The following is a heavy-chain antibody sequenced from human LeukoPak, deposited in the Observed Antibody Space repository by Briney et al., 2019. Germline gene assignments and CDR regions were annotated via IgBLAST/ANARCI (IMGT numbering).Heavy chain of an antibody. J-gene: IGHJ5*02. D-gene: IGHD2-2*01. CDR1: GGSISSYA. CDR3: ARDGGKDSVIVPDSVDWFDT. CDR2: IIPIFGIA. V-gene: IGHV1-69*04. Sequence: SVMISCKDSGGSISSYAIIEVRRAPGQGVEWMGRIIPIFGIANYAQQFQGRVTSTADKSPSTAYIELSSLTSEHTAVYYCARDGGKDSVIVPDSVDWFDTWGEGTLVTVSS.